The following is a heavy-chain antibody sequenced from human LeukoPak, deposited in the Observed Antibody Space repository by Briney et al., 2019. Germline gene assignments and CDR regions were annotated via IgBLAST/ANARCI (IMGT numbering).Heavy chain of an antibody. CDR1: GFTFSSYG. CDR2: MSGSGCST. D-gene: IGHD1-26*01. J-gene: IGHJ4*02. Sequence: GGSVTLFCAVYGFTFSSYGMSWVRQAPGKGVEWVSAMSGSGCSTYYADSVKGRFTISSVNSENTLYLEMNSLRAEDTAVYYRAREYILGATTVDYWGQGPLDTVSS. V-gene: IGHV3-23*01. CDR3: AREYILGATTVDY.